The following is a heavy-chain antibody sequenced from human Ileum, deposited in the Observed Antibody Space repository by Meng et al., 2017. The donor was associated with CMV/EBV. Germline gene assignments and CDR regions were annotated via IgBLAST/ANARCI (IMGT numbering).Heavy chain of an antibody. J-gene: IGHJ4*02. Sequence: GESLKISCAASGFSFGDYWMNWVRQAPGKGPEWVANINQDGSQQDYVDSVKGRFTISRDNAENSLFLQMNSLRGEDTAVYYCARLYGTGLTTPMGFWGQGTLVTVSS. CDR3: ARLYGTGLTTPMGF. CDR2: INQDGSQQ. D-gene: IGHD1-14*01. V-gene: IGHV3-7*01. CDR1: GFSFGDYW.